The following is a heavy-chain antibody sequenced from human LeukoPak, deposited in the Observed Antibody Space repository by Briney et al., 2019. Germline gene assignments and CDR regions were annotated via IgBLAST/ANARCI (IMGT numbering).Heavy chain of an antibody. V-gene: IGHV3-23*01. D-gene: IGHD3-10*01. CDR1: GFTFSSYG. J-gene: IGHJ5*02. Sequence: GGTLRLYCAASGFTFSSYGMNWVRQAPGKGLEWVSTISGSGGRTFYGDSVKGRFSISRDISKNTLYLQMNSLRAEDTAVYYCAKGYYASGSYGWFDTWGQGTLVTVSS. CDR2: ISGSGGRT. CDR3: AKGYYASGSYGWFDT.